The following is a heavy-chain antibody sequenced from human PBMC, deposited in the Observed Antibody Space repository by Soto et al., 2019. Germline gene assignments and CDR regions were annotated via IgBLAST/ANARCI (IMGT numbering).Heavy chain of an antibody. CDR1: GYTFTSYD. Sequence: ASVKVSCKASGYTFTSYDINWVRQATGQGLEWMGWMNPNSGNTGYAQKFQGRVTMTRNTSISTAYMELSSLRSEDTAVYYCASPLADYIWGSYRPIFHRHQHYFDYWGQGTLVTVSS. V-gene: IGHV1-8*01. D-gene: IGHD3-16*02. CDR3: ASPLADYIWGSYRPIFHRHQHYFDY. CDR2: MNPNSGNT. J-gene: IGHJ4*02.